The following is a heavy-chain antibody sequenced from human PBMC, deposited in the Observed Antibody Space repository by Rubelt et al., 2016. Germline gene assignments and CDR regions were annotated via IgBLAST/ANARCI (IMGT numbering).Heavy chain of an antibody. CDR2: INAGNGNT. CDR3: ARVSTMVRGVIIPDYYGMDV. J-gene: IGHJ6*02. Sequence: QVQLVQSGAEVKKPGASVKFSCKASGYTFTSYAMHWVRQAPGQRLEWMGWINAGNGNTKYSQKFQGRVTITRDTSASTAYMELSSLRSEDTAVYYCARVSTMVRGVIIPDYYGMDVWGQGTTVTVSS. D-gene: IGHD3-10*01. CDR1: GYTFTSYA. V-gene: IGHV1-3*01.